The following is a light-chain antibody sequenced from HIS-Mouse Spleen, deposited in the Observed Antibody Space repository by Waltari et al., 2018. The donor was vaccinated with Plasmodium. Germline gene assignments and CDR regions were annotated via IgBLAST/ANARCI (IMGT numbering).Light chain of an antibody. CDR3: QQFNSYPLT. V-gene: IGKV1-13*02. CDR1: QGISRA. CDR2: DAS. Sequence: AIQLTQSPSSLSASAGDSVTITCRASQGISRALAWYQQKPWKAPKLLIYDASSLESGVPSRFSGSGSGTDFTLTISSLQPEDFATYYCQQFNSYPLTFGGGTKVEIK. J-gene: IGKJ4*01.